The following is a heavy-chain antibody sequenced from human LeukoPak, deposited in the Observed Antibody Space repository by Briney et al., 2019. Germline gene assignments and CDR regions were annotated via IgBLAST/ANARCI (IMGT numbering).Heavy chain of an antibody. Sequence: PSETLSLTCTVSGGSISSYYWSWIRQPPGKGLEWIGNIYYSGSTNYNPSLKSRVSISVDTSKNQFSLRLSSVTAADTAVYYRAREYRVSSWYELGGAFDTWGQGTLVTVSS. J-gene: IGHJ4*02. D-gene: IGHD6-13*01. CDR3: AREYRVSSWYELGGAFDT. V-gene: IGHV4-59*01. CDR2: IYYSGST. CDR1: GGSISSYY.